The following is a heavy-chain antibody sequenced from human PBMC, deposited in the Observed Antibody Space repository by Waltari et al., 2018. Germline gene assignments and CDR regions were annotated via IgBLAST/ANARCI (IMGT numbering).Heavy chain of an antibody. J-gene: IGHJ3*02. CDR3: ASHCSGGSCYSVGAFDI. Sequence: QLQLQESGPGLVKPSETLSLTCTVSGGSISSSRYYWGWIRQPPGKGLEWIGSIYYSGSTYYNPSLKSRVTISVDTSKNQFSLKLSSVTAADTAVYYCASHCSGGSCYSVGAFDIWGQGTMVTVSS. V-gene: IGHV4-39*01. D-gene: IGHD2-15*01. CDR1: GGSISSSRYY. CDR2: IYYSGST.